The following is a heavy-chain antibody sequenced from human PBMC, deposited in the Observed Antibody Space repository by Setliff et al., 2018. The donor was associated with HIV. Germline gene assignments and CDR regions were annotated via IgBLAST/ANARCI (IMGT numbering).Heavy chain of an antibody. CDR3: AKDLYYYDDSGYYDAFDI. Sequence: GGSLRLSCATSGVTFVRHNMHWFRQVPGKGREWVSAIAQPDGGVYADSVRGRFAVSRDNAKRILYLQMNSLRAEDTAVYYCAKDLYYYDDSGYYDAFDIWGQGTMVTVSS. J-gene: IGHJ3*02. V-gene: IGHV3-23*01. CDR1: GVTFVRHN. CDR2: IAQPDGGV. D-gene: IGHD3-22*01.